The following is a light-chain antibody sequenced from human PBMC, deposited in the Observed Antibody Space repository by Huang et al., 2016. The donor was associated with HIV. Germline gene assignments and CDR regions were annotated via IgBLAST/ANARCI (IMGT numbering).Light chain of an antibody. V-gene: IGKV2-28*01. CDR2: MGS. CDR1: QSILHSNGYNY. J-gene: IGKJ2*01. Sequence: DIVMTQSPLSLAVTPGEPASFSCRSSQSILHSNGYNYLDWYVQKPGQSPQLLIYMGSNRASGVPDRISGGGSGVEFTLKISRVEAEDVGVYYCMQAQQTPYTFGPGTKLEIK. CDR3: MQAQQTPYT.